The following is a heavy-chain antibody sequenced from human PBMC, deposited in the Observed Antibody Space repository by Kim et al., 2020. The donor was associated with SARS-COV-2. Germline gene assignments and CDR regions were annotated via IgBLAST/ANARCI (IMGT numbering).Heavy chain of an antibody. CDR2: IYYSGNT. CDR3: AGVVGATFDY. CDR1: NGSVFSSDYY. D-gene: IGHD1-26*01. J-gene: IGHJ4*02. V-gene: IGHV4-61*03. Sequence: SETLSLTCTLSNGSVFSSDYYWSWIRQPPGKGLEWVGHIYYSGNTHYNPSLESRVTISMDTSKNAFSLNLRSVTAADTAVYYCAGVVGATFDYWGQGTLVTVSS.